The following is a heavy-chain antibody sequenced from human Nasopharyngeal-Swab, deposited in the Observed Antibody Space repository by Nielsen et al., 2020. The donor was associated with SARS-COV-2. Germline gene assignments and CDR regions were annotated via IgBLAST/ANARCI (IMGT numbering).Heavy chain of an antibody. Sequence: GESLKISCAASGFIFSSYAMHWVRQAPGKGLEWVAVISYDGSNKYYADSVKGRFTISRDNSQNTLYLQMNSLRAEDTAVYYCARGGNYYDSSGYVYYYYGMDVWGQRTTVTVSS. D-gene: IGHD3-22*01. V-gene: IGHV3-30*04. CDR2: ISYDGSNK. CDR3: ARGGNYYDSSGYVYYYYGMDV. CDR1: GFIFSSYA. J-gene: IGHJ6*02.